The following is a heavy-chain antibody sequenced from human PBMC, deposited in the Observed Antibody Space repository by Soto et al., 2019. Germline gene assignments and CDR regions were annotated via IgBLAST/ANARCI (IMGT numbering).Heavy chain of an antibody. D-gene: IGHD3-22*01. CDR2: ISAYNGNT. CDR1: GYTFTSYG. J-gene: IGHJ5*02. V-gene: IGHV1-18*01. Sequence: QVQLVQSGAEVKKPGASVKVSCKASGYTFTSYGISWVRQAPGQGLEWMGWISAYNGNTNYAQKLQGRVTMTTDTPXXKDYMELRSLRSDDTAVYYCARDDDGSGYGSWFDPWGQGTLVTVSS. CDR3: ARDDDGSGYGSWFDP.